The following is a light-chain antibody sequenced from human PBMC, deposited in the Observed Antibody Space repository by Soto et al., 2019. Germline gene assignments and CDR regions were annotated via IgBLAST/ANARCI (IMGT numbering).Light chain of an antibody. Sequence: EVVLTQSPGTLSLFPGERATLSCRASQSVSSIYLAWYQQKPGQAPRLLIFGASSRATGIPDRFSGSGSGTDFILTISRLEPEDFAVYYCQQYGNSRWTFGQGTKVEIK. CDR2: GAS. J-gene: IGKJ1*01. CDR3: QQYGNSRWT. CDR1: QSVSSIY. V-gene: IGKV3-20*01.